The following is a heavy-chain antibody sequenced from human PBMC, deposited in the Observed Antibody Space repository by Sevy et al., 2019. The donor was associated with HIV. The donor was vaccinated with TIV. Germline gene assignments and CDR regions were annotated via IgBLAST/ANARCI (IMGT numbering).Heavy chain of an antibody. V-gene: IGHV3-9*01. J-gene: IGHJ6*02. Sequence: GGSLRLSCKTSGFTFDEHAMHWVRQGPGKGLEWVSSIRWSGGSVAYADAVQGRFTISRDNIRSSLSLRMDSLRPEDTAVYFCAKSKVASVYHYYGLDVWGQGTAVTVSS. CDR3: AKSKVASVYHYYGLDV. CDR2: IRWSGGSV. CDR1: GFTFDEHA.